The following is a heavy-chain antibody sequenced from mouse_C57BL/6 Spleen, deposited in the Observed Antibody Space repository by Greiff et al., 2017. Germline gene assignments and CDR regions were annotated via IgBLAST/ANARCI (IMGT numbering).Heavy chain of an antibody. CDR1: GYTFTSYW. V-gene: IGHV1-55*01. CDR3: ARSIGNWYYFDY. Sequence: QVQLQQPGAELVKPGASVMMSCKASGYTFTSYWITWVKQRPGQGLEWIGDIYPGSGSTNYNEKFKSKATLTVDTSSSTAYMQLSSLTSEDSAVYYCARSIGNWYYFDYWGQGTTLTVS. CDR2: IYPGSGST. J-gene: IGHJ2*01. D-gene: IGHD2-1*01.